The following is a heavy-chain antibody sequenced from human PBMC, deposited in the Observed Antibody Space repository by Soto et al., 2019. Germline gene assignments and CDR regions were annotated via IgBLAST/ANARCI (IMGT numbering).Heavy chain of an antibody. CDR2: ISGSGGST. V-gene: IGHV3-23*01. D-gene: IGHD5-12*01. Sequence: PGGSLRLSCAACGFSWSRYPMSWVRQAPGKGLEWVSAISGSGGSTYYADSVKGRFTISRDNSKNTLYLQMNSLRAEDTAVYYCAKGPWLTDTYFDYWGQGTLVTVSS. CDR1: GFSWSRYP. CDR3: AKGPWLTDTYFDY. J-gene: IGHJ4*02.